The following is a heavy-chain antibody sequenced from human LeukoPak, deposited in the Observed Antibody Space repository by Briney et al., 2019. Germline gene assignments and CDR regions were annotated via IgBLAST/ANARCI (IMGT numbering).Heavy chain of an antibody. CDR1: GGSISSYY. CDR2: IYTSGST. Sequence: SETLSLTCTVSGGSISSYYWSWIRQPAGKGLEWIGRIYTSGSTNYNPSLKSRVTISVDTSKNQFSLKLSSVTAADTAVYYCARHRSGESKRRYYYYGMDVWGQGTTVTVSS. V-gene: IGHV4-4*07. J-gene: IGHJ6*02. CDR3: ARHRSGESKRRYYYYGMDV. D-gene: IGHD3-10*01.